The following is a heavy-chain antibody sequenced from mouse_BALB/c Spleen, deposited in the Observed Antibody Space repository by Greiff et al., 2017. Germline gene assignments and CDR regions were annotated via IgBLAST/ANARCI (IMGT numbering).Heavy chain of an antibody. Sequence: VQLQESGPGLVAPSQSLSITCTVSGFSLTSYGVHWVRQPPGKGLEWLGVIWAGGSTNYNSALMSRLSISKDNSKSQVFLKMNSLQTDDTAMYYCARGYGNQLDLAYWGQGTLVTVSA. V-gene: IGHV2-9*02. CDR3: ARGYGNQLDLAY. CDR2: IWAGGST. D-gene: IGHD2-10*02. J-gene: IGHJ3*01. CDR1: GFSLTSYG.